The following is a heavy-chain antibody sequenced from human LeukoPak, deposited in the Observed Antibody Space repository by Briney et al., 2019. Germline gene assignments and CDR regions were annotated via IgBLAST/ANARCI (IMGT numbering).Heavy chain of an antibody. D-gene: IGHD3-10*01. CDR2: ISYDGSNK. CDR3: ANDRSMGLDY. V-gene: IGHV3-30*18. CDR1: GFTFSTYG. Sequence: PGGSLRPSCAASGFTFSTYGMHWVRKAPGKGLEWVAVISYDGSNKYYADSVKGRFTISRDNSKNTLYLQINSLRAEDTAVYYCANDRSMGLDYWGQGTLVTVSS. J-gene: IGHJ4*02.